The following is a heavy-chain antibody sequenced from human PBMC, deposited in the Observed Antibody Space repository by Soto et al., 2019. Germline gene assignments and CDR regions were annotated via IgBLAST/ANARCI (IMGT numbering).Heavy chain of an antibody. CDR1: GGSIRSYY. D-gene: IGHD6-19*01. CDR2: IYYSGST. J-gene: IGHJ4*02. CDR3: ARTSSGWTFDY. V-gene: IGHV4-59*01. Sequence: SETLSLTCTASGGSIRSYYCSWIRQPPWKGLEWIGYIYYSGSTNYNPSLKSRVTISQDTYKNQFSLNLISVTAADTAVYYCARTSSGWTFDYRGQGTLVTSPQ.